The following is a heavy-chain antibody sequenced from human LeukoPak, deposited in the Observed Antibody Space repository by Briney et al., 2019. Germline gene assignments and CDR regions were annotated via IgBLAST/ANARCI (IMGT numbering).Heavy chain of an antibody. CDR3: ARHRAYSSSSPFDY. J-gene: IGHJ4*02. Sequence: SETLSLTCYVSGGXISRLYWSWIRQPPGKGLEWVGYIYYTGSTNYNPSLKSRVTMFVDMSKNQFSLRLSSVTAADTAVYYCARHRAYSSSSPFDYWGQGTLVTVSS. CDR1: GGXISRLY. D-gene: IGHD6-6*01. V-gene: IGHV4-59*08. CDR2: IYYTGST.